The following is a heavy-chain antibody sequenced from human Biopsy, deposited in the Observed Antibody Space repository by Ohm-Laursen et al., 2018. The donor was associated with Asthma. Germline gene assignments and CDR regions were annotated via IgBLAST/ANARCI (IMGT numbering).Heavy chain of an antibody. Sequence: GASVKVSCTTSGYTFNRAGITSVRQAPGQGLEWMGWISVYNGNTKVAQKLQDRVTMITDTSTSTAYMELRSLRSDDTAVYFCARAVDYSHYYGIDVWGQGTTVTVS. J-gene: IGHJ6*02. CDR2: ISVYNGNT. CDR3: ARAVDYSHYYGIDV. V-gene: IGHV1-18*01. D-gene: IGHD3-10*01. CDR1: GYTFNRAG.